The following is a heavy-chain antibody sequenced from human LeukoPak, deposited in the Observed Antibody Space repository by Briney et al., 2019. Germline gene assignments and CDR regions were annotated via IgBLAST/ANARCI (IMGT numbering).Heavy chain of an antibody. CDR3: ARAFGGYQLPVGFDY. V-gene: IGHV1-8*01. D-gene: IGHD2-2*01. Sequence: ASVKVSCKASGYTFTSYDFNWVRQATGQRPEWMGWMSPNSGDTGYAQKFQDRVTMTRNTSISTAYMELSSLRSEDTAVYYCARAFGGYQLPVGFDYWGQGTLVTVSS. J-gene: IGHJ4*02. CDR2: MSPNSGDT. CDR1: GYTFTSYD.